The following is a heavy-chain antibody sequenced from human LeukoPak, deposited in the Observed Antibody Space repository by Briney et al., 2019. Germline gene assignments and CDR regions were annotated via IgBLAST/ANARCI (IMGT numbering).Heavy chain of an antibody. Sequence: GGSLRLSYAASGFTFSSYGMHWVRQAPGKGLEWVAVIWYDGSNKYYADSVKGRFTISRDNSQNTLYLQMDSLRAEDTALYYCARDVGYYYDGSGAYWGQGTLVTVSS. CDR1: GFTFSSYG. V-gene: IGHV3-33*01. J-gene: IGHJ4*02. D-gene: IGHD3-22*01. CDR3: ARDVGYYYDGSGAY. CDR2: IWYDGSNK.